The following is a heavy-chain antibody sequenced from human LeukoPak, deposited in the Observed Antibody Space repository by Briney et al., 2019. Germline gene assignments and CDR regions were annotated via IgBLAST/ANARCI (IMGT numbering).Heavy chain of an antibody. D-gene: IGHD3-10*01. V-gene: IGHV4-39*07. CDR1: GGSISSSSYY. J-gene: IGHJ4*02. CDR2: IYYSGST. Sequence: SETLSLTCTVSGGSISSSSYYWGWIRQPPGKGLEWIGSIYYSGSTYYNPSLKSRVTISVDTSKNQFSLKLSSVTAADTAVYYCAGRLLWFGELFDYWGRGTLVTVSS. CDR3: AGRLLWFGELFDY.